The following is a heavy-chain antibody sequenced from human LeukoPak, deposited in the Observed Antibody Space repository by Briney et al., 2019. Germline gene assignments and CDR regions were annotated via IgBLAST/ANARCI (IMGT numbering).Heavy chain of an antibody. V-gene: IGHV3-30*18. CDR3: AKAKLRWLHSHIDY. CDR1: GFTFSSYG. J-gene: IGHJ4*02. CDR2: ISYDGSNK. D-gene: IGHD5-12*01. Sequence: GGSLRLSCAASGFTFSSYGMHWVRQAPGKGLEWVADISYDGSNKYYADSVKGRFTISRDNSKNTLYLQMNSLRAEDTAVYYCAKAKLRWLHSHIDYWGQGTLVTVSS.